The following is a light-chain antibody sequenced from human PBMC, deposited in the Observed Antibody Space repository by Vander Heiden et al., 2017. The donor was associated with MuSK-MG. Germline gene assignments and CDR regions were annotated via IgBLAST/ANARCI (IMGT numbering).Light chain of an antibody. V-gene: IGLV3-1*01. CDR2: QGS. J-gene: IGLJ2*01. Sequence: SYDLTQPPSGPVSPGQTASITSPGEKLGNKYACCYQQKPGQSPLLVIYQGSKRPSGLPERFSGSNSANTATLTISGTQDMDEAYYYCPAWDSSTHLVFGGGTKL. CDR1: KLGNKY. CDR3: PAWDSSTHLV.